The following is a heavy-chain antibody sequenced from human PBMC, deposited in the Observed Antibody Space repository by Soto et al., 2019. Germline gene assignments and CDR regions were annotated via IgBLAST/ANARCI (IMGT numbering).Heavy chain of an antibody. V-gene: IGHV3-66*01. D-gene: IGHD3-22*01. Sequence: EVQLVESGGGLVQPGGSLRLSCAASGFTFSSYEMNWVRQAPGKGLEWVSVIYSGGSTFYADSVKGRFTISSDNSKNTLYLQMNSLRAEDTAVYYCARAGDDSSGYYPFDPWGQGTLVTVSS. CDR3: ARAGDDSSGYYPFDP. CDR1: GFTFSSYE. J-gene: IGHJ5*02. CDR2: IYSGGST.